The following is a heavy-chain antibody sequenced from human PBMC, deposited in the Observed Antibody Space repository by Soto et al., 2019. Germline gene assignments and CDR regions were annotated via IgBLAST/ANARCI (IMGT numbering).Heavy chain of an antibody. CDR2: INADYGNT. J-gene: IGHJ4*02. D-gene: IGHD6-6*01. CDR3: AIGFESSSTIY. CDR1: GYTFYSHS. V-gene: IGHV1-18*01. Sequence: ASVKVSCKASGYTFYSHSISWVRQAPGQGLEWMGRINADYGNTQYAQKFRGRVTMTTDTSTTTVYMELRNLRSDDTAVYYCAIGFESSSTIYWDQGTLVTVSS.